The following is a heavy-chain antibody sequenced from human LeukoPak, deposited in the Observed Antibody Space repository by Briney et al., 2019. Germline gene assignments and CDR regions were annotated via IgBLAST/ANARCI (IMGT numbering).Heavy chain of an antibody. Sequence: SETLSLTCNVSGDSVRSDDYYRSWVRQHPGKGLEWIGYIYYSGSTYYDPSLKSRIIISVDTSKNQFCLKLTSVTAAYTAVYYCASRRPSQGGMDVWGQGTTVTVSS. CDR2: IYYSGST. CDR3: ASRRPSQGGMDV. V-gene: IGHV4-31*03. D-gene: IGHD6-6*01. J-gene: IGHJ6*02. CDR1: GDSVRSDDYY.